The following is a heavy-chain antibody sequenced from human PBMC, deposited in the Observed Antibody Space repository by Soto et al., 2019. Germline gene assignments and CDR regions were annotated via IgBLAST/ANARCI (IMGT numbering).Heavy chain of an antibody. CDR3: TRKSGLTGYYYFDY. D-gene: IGHD1-20*01. Sequence: GGSLRLSCTASGLTFGDYAMSWFRQAPGKGLEWVGFIRSKAYGGTTEYAASVKGRFTISRDDSKSIAYLQMNSLKTEDTAVYYCTRKSGLTGYYYFDYWGQGTLVTVSS. CDR2: IRSKAYGGTT. V-gene: IGHV3-49*03. CDR1: GLTFGDYA. J-gene: IGHJ4*02.